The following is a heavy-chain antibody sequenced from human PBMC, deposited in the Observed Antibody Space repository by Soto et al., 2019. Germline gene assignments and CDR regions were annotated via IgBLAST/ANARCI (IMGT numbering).Heavy chain of an antibody. CDR1: GGSISSGGYS. CDR3: ARVPDR. D-gene: IGHD2-2*01. CDR2: ICHSGST. V-gene: IGHV4-30-2*01. Sequence: SETLSLTCAVSGGSISSGGYSWSWIRQPPGKGLEWIGYICHSGSTYYNPSLKSRVTISVDRSKNQFSLKLTSVTAANTGVYYCARVPDRWGQGTLVTVSS. J-gene: IGHJ5*02.